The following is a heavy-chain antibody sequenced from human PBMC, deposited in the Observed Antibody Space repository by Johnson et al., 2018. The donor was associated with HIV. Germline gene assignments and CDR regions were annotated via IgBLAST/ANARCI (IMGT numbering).Heavy chain of an antibody. CDR3: ARGGLGDYVVAFDI. V-gene: IGHV3-30-3*01. CDR1: GLTFRSYA. CDR2: ISSDGSNK. D-gene: IGHD4-17*01. Sequence: EKLVESGGGVVQPGRSLSLSCAASGLTFRSYAMHWVRQAPGKGLAWVAVISSDGSNKYYADSVKGRFTISRDNSKNTLYLQMNSLRAEDTAVYYCARGGLGDYVVAFDIWGQGTMVTVSS. J-gene: IGHJ3*02.